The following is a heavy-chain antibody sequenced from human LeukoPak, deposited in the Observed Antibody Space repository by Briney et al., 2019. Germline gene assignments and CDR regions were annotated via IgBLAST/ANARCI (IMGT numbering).Heavy chain of an antibody. J-gene: IGHJ5*02. V-gene: IGHV4-61*08. CDR2: IYYSGST. Sequence: PSETLSLTCSVSGGSISGGGYYWSWIRQPPGKGLEWIGYIYYSGSTNYNPSLKSRVTISVDTSKNQFSLKLSSVTAADTAVYYCAREVTGNWFDPWGQGTLVTVSS. CDR3: AREVTGNWFDP. CDR1: GGSISGGGYY. D-gene: IGHD1-20*01.